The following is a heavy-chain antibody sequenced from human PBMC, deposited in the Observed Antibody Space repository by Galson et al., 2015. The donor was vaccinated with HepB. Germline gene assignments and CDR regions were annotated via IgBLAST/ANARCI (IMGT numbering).Heavy chain of an antibody. CDR3: ARDRSSSWDAFDI. J-gene: IGHJ3*02. V-gene: IGHV4-59*01. D-gene: IGHD6-13*01. Sequence: QVQLQESGPGLVKPSETLSLTCTVSGGFISGYYWSWIRQPPGKGLEWIGYIYYSGSTTYNPSLKSRVTISVDTSKNQFSLKLRSVTAADTAVYYCARDRSSSWDAFDIWGQGTMVTVSS. CDR2: IYYSGST. CDR1: GGFISGYY.